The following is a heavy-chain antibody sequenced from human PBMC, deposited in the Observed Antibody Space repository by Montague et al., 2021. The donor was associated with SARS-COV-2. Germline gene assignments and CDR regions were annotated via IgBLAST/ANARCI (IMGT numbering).Heavy chain of an antibody. Sequence: PALVKPTQTLTLTCTFSGFSLSTNGVGVGWIRQPPGKALEWLVLIYWDGDKRYSPSLMSRLTISRGTSKNQVVLTMTNVNPVDTATYYCAYRREDATLITEWFDPWGQGTMVTVSS. CDR3: AYRREDATLITEWFDP. CDR2: IYWDGDK. CDR1: GFSLSTNGVG. D-gene: IGHD3-16*01. J-gene: IGHJ5*02. V-gene: IGHV2-5*02.